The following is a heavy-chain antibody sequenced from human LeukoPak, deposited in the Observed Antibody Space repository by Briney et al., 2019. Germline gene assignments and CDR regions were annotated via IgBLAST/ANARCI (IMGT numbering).Heavy chain of an antibody. D-gene: IGHD3-16*01. Sequence: GGSLRLSCAASGFTFDDYAMHWVRQAPGKGLEWVSGISWNSGSIGYADSVKGRFTISRDNAKNSLYLQMNSLRAEDMALYYCAKDTPFGGYWGQGTLVTVSS. CDR2: ISWNSGSI. J-gene: IGHJ4*02. CDR1: GFTFDDYA. V-gene: IGHV3-9*03. CDR3: AKDTPFGGY.